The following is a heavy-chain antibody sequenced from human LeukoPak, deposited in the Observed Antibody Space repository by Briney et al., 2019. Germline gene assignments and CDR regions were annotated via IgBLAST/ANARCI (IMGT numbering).Heavy chain of an antibody. CDR2: VNQDGSEK. CDR3: ARGYSDYGGEDFDY. Sequence: GGSLRLSRAASGFTFSNYWMSWVRQAPGKGLDWVANVNQDGSEKYYVDSVKGRFTISRDNSKNSLYLQMNSLRDEDTAVYYCARGYSDYGGEDFDYWGQGTLVTVSS. D-gene: IGHD4-11*01. V-gene: IGHV3-7*04. J-gene: IGHJ4*02. CDR1: GFTFSNYW.